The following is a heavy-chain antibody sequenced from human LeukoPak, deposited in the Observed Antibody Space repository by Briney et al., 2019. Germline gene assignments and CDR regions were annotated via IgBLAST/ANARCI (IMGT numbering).Heavy chain of an antibody. J-gene: IGHJ4*02. D-gene: IGHD1-26*01. Sequence: GGSLRLSCAASGFPFSSYEMDWVRQAPGKGLEWIAYISNSGSNTYYADSVRGRFTISRDNAKESVYLQMNSLRVEDTAVYYCTKAGSLGSYSPNWGQGTLVSVSS. CDR1: GFPFSSYE. CDR2: ISNSGSNT. V-gene: IGHV3-48*03. CDR3: TKAGSLGSYSPN.